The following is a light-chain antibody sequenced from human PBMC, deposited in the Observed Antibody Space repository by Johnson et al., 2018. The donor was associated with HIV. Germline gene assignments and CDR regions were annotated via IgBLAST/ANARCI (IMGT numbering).Light chain of an antibody. CDR2: ENK. Sequence: QSVLTQPPSVSAAPGQKVTISCSGSSSNIGNNYVSWYQQLPGTSPKLLIYENKARPSGIPDRFSGSKSATSATLAITGLQTGDDADYYCGTWDSSLYVFVFGSGTKVTVL. CDR3: GTWDSSLYVFV. V-gene: IGLV1-51*01. J-gene: IGLJ1*01. CDR1: SSNIGNNY.